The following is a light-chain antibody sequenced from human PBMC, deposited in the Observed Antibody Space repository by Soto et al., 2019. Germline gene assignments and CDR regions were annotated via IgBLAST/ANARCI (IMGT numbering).Light chain of an antibody. V-gene: IGKV3-15*01. Sequence: EIVMTQSPATLSVSPGEGATLSCKASQNVYNNLAWYQHRPGQPPRLLIYDASTSATGISARFSGSGYGTEFTLTISSLQSEDFAVYFCQQCRNWPLTFGGGTKVDIK. CDR2: DAS. CDR1: QNVYNN. J-gene: IGKJ4*01. CDR3: QQCRNWPLT.